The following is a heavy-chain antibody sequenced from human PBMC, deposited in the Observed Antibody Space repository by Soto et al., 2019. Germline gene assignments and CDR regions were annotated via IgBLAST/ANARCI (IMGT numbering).Heavy chain of an antibody. D-gene: IGHD6-19*01. Sequence: GGSLRLSCAASGFTFSSYAMSWVRQAPGKGLEWVSAISGSGGSTYYADSVKGRFTISRDNSKNTLYLQMNSLRAEDTAVYYCAKPQPYSSGWYDWFDPWGQGTLVTVSS. CDR1: GFTFSSYA. CDR2: ISGSGGST. J-gene: IGHJ5*02. CDR3: AKPQPYSSGWYDWFDP. V-gene: IGHV3-23*01.